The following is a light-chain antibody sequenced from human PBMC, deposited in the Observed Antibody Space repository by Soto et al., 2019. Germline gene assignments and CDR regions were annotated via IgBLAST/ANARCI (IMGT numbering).Light chain of an antibody. CDR3: QQSYSTGD. CDR2: AAS. V-gene: IGKV1-39*01. Sequence: DIQMTQSPSYLSESVGDRVTITCRASQSISSYLNWYQQKPGKTPNLLMYAASNLKSGVPSRFSGRGSGTDFTLTISSLHPEDSATYYCQQSYSTGDFGGGTKVEI. CDR1: QSISSY. J-gene: IGKJ4*01.